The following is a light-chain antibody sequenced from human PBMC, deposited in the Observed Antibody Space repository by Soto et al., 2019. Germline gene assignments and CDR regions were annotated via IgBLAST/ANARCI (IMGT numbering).Light chain of an antibody. Sequence: IVLTPSPATLSLSPWDSAPLSCRASQSVSSSLAWYQQKPGQAPRLLIYAASNRATGIPARFSGSGSGTDFTLTISSLEPEDFAVYYCQQRSNWPITFGQGTRLEIK. CDR2: AAS. CDR1: QSVSSS. V-gene: IGKV3-11*01. CDR3: QQRSNWPIT. J-gene: IGKJ5*01.